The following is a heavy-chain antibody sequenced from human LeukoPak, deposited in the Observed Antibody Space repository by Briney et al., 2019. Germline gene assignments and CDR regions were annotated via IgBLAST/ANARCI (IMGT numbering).Heavy chain of an antibody. CDR1: GYSISSGYY. Sequence: PSETLSLTCTVSGYSISSGYYWGWIRQPPGKGLEWIGSIYHSGSTYYNPSLKSRVTISVDTSKNQFSLKLSSVTAADTAVYYCARVPMVRGVIDYWGQGTLVTVSS. CDR2: IYHSGST. J-gene: IGHJ4*02. CDR3: ARVPMVRGVIDY. D-gene: IGHD3-10*01. V-gene: IGHV4-38-2*02.